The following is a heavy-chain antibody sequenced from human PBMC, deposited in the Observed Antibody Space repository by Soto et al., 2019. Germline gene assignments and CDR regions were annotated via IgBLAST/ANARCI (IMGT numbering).Heavy chain of an antibody. Sequence: GGSLRLSCAASGFTFSSYAMSWVRQAPGKGLEWVSAISGSGGSTYYADSVKGRFTISRDNSKNTLYLQMNSLRAEDTAVYYCAKDYYDYVWGSYRPFHFFDYWGQGTLVTVSS. CDR2: ISGSGGST. CDR3: AKDYYDYVWGSYRPFHFFDY. V-gene: IGHV3-23*01. D-gene: IGHD3-16*02. J-gene: IGHJ4*02. CDR1: GFTFSSYA.